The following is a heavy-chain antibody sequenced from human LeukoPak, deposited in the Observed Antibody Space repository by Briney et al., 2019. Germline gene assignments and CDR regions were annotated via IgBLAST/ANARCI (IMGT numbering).Heavy chain of an antibody. J-gene: IGHJ4*02. CDR3: ARHNQGSPDY. CDR2: ISSSRSIM. V-gene: IGHV3-48*01. Sequence: GGSLRLSCVASGFIFSYYDMDWVRQAPGKGLEWITYISSSRSIMYYADSVLGRFTVSRDNAENTLYLQMNSLRGDDTAVYYCARHNQGSPDYWGQGTLVTVSS. CDR1: GFIFSYYD.